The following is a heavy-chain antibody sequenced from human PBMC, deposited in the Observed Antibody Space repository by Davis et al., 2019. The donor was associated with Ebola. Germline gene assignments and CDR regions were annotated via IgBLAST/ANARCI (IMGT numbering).Heavy chain of an antibody. CDR1: GYTFTSYA. J-gene: IGHJ6*02. V-gene: IGHV1-18*01. Sequence: ASVKVSCKASGYTFTSYAMHWVRQAPGQRLEWMGWISAYNGNTNYAQKLQGRVTMTTDTSTSTAYMELRSLRSDDTAVYYCARDHPYSSGLDVWGQGTTVTVSS. CDR2: ISAYNGNT. CDR3: ARDHPYSSGLDV. D-gene: IGHD6-19*01.